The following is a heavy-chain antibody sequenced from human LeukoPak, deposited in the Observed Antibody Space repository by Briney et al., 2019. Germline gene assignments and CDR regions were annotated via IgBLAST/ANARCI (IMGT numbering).Heavy chain of an antibody. CDR1: GGSISSSSYY. J-gene: IGHJ6*03. CDR3: ARRVGRYFGERAYYYNYMDV. CDR2: IYTSGST. V-gene: IGHV4-61*02. D-gene: IGHD3-10*01. Sequence: SETLSLTCTVSGGSISSSSYYWSWIRQPAGKGLEWIGRIYTSGSTNYNPSLKSRVTMSVDTSKNQFSLKLSSVTAADTAVYYCARRVGRYFGERAYYYNYMDVWDKGTTVTISS.